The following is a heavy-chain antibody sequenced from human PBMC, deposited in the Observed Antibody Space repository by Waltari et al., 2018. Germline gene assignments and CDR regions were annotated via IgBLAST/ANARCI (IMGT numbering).Heavy chain of an antibody. CDR3: ATDLGYDSSDQQPGPLY. CDR1: GYTLTELS. D-gene: IGHD3-22*01. V-gene: IGHV1-24*01. J-gene: IGHJ4*02. Sequence: QVQLVQSGAEVKKPGASVKVSCKVSGYTLTELSMHWVRQAPGKGLEWMGGFDPEDGETIYAQKFQGRVTMTEDTSTDTVYMELSSLRSEDTAVYYCATDLGYDSSDQQPGPLYWGQGTLVTVSS. CDR2: FDPEDGET.